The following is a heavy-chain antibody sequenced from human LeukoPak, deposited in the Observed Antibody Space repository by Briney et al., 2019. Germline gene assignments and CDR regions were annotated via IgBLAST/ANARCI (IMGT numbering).Heavy chain of an antibody. CDR1: GGSISS. CDR2: IYFSGST. J-gene: IGHJ4*02. CDR3: ARGVVAAPQTFDY. V-gene: IGHV4-61*08. Sequence: SETLSLTCTVSGGSISSFYWSWFYWSWIRQPPGKGLEWIGYIYFSGSTNYNPSLKSRVTISVDTSKNQFSLKLSSVTAADTAVYYCARGVVAAPQTFDYWGQGTLVTVSS. D-gene: IGHD2-15*01.